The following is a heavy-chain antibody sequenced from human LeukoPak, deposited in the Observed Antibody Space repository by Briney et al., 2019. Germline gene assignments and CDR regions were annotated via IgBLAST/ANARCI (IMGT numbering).Heavy chain of an antibody. CDR3: ARDYDILTGYYTFDY. V-gene: IGHV1-3*01. CDR1: GYTFTSYA. J-gene: IGHJ4*02. D-gene: IGHD3-9*01. CDR2: INAGNGNT. Sequence: ASVKVSCKASGYTFTSYAMHWVRQAPGQRLEWMGWINAGNGNTKYSQKSQGRVTITRDTSASTAYMELSSLRSEDTAVYYCARDYDILTGYYTFDYWGQGTLVTVSS.